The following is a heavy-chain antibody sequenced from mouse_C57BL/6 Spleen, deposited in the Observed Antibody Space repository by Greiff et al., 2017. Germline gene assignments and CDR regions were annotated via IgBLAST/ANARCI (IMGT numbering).Heavy chain of an antibody. CDR1: GYSFTGYY. CDR2: INPSTGGT. CDR3: ARSDGYWGFDY. J-gene: IGHJ2*01. Sequence: VQLQQSGPELVKPGASVKISCKASGYSFTGYYMNWVKQSPEKSLEWIGEINPSTGGTTYNQKFKAKATLTVDKSSSTAYMQLKSLTSEDSAVYYCARSDGYWGFDYWGQGTTLTVSS. D-gene: IGHD2-3*01. V-gene: IGHV1-42*01.